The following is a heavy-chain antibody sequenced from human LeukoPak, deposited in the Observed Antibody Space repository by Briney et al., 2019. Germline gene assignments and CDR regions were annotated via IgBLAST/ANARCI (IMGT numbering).Heavy chain of an antibody. CDR2: ISWNGRNI. D-gene: IGHD3-10*01. CDR3: AKDGSGSSYNVFFDQ. Sequence: PGGSLRLSCAASRFIFDDCAMHWVRHVPGKGLEWVSGISWNGRNIGYADSVRGRFTISRDSARNSLYLQMNSLRAEDTAFYYCAKDGSGSSYNVFFDQWGQGTLVTVSS. V-gene: IGHV3-9*01. CDR1: RFIFDDCA. J-gene: IGHJ4*02.